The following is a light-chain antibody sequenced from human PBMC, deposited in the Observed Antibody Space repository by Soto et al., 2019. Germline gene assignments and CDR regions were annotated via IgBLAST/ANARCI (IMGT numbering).Light chain of an antibody. CDR2: LGS. CDR3: RQALQTPFT. J-gene: IGKJ2*01. Sequence: DIVMTQSPLSLPVTPGEPASISCRSRQSLLHGNGYNYVDWYLQKPGQSPQLLIYLGSNRASGVPDRFSGSGSGTDFTLKISRVEAEDVAIYYCRQALQTPFTFGQGTKLEVK. CDR1: QSLLHGNGYNY. V-gene: IGKV2-28*01.